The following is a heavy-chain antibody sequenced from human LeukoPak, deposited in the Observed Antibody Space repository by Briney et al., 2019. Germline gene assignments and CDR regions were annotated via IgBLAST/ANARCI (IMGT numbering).Heavy chain of an antibody. CDR3: ARSIDFWSGYYSAEYFQH. Sequence: ASVKVSCKASGYTFTGYYMHWVRQAPGQGLEWMGIINPSGGSTSYAQKFQGRVTMTRDTSTSTVYMELSSLRSEDTAVYYCARSIDFWSGYYSAEYFQHWGQGTLVTVSS. V-gene: IGHV1-46*01. J-gene: IGHJ1*01. CDR1: GYTFTGYY. CDR2: INPSGGST. D-gene: IGHD3-3*01.